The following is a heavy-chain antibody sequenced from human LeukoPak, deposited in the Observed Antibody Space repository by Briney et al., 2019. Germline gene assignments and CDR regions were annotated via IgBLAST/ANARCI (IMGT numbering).Heavy chain of an antibody. CDR2: IYYSGST. CDR3: ARDGYDSSGYPY. J-gene: IGHJ4*02. Sequence: SETLSLTCAVYGGSFSGYYWSWIRQPPGKGLEWIGYIYYSGSTNYNPSLKSRVTISVDTSKNQFSLKLSSVTAADTAVYYCARDGYDSSGYPYWGQGTLVTVSS. D-gene: IGHD3-22*01. CDR1: GGSFSGYY. V-gene: IGHV4-59*01.